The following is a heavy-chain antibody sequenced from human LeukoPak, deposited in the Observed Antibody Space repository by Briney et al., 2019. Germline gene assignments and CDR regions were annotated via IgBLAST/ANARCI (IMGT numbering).Heavy chain of an antibody. J-gene: IGHJ4*02. CDR2: FDPEDGET. D-gene: IGHD3/OR15-3a*01. V-gene: IGHV1-24*01. CDR3: ARPVKYYDVWSGFPPFDY. Sequence: ASVKVSCKVSEYTLTELSMHWVRQAPGKGLEWMGGFDPEDGETIYAQKFQGRVTMTEDTSTDTAYMELSSLRSEDTAVYYCARPVKYYDVWSGFPPFDYWGQGTLVTVSS. CDR1: EYTLTELS.